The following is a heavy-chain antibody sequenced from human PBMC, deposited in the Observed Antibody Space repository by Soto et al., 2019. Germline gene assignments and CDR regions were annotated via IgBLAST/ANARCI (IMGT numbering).Heavy chain of an antibody. D-gene: IGHD3-16*01. Sequence: QVQLQQWGAGLLKPSETLSLTCAVYGGSFSGYYWSWIRQPPGKGLEWIGEINHSGSTNYNASLKSRVTISVDTSKNQCSLKLSSVTAADTDVYYCANEPTTEGGFDYWGQGTLVTVSS. CDR2: INHSGST. J-gene: IGHJ4*02. CDR1: GGSFSGYY. CDR3: ANEPTTEGGFDY. V-gene: IGHV4-34*01.